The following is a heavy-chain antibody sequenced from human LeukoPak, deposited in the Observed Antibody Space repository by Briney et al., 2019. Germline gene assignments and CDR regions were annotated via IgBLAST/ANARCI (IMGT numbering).Heavy chain of an antibody. Sequence: GGSLRLSCAASGFTFSYAWMSWVRQAPGKGLEWVSAISGSGGSTYYADSVKGRFTISRDNSKNTLYLQMNSLRAEDTAVYYCLRSGAGRASTWGQGTLVTVSS. CDR2: ISGSGGST. J-gene: IGHJ5*02. CDR3: LRSGAGRAST. V-gene: IGHV3-23*01. D-gene: IGHD2-15*01. CDR1: GFTFSYAW.